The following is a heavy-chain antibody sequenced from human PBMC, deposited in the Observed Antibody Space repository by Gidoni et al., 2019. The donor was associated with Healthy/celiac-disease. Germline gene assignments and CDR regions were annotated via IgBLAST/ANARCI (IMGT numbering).Heavy chain of an antibody. D-gene: IGHD3-22*01. Sequence: QVQLVESGGGVVQPGRSLRLSCAASGFTFRSYGMHWVRQAPGKGLEWVAVIWYDGSNKYYADSGKGRFTISRDNSKNTLYLQMNSLRAEDTAVYYCARYYYDSSGHIYFDYWGQGTLVTVSS. CDR3: ARYYYDSSGHIYFDY. CDR1: GFTFRSYG. J-gene: IGHJ4*02. V-gene: IGHV3-33*01. CDR2: IWYDGSNK.